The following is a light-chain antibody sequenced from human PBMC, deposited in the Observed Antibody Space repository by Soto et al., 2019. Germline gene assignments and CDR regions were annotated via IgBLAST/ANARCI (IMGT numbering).Light chain of an antibody. V-gene: IGKV3-15*01. J-gene: IGKJ2*01. Sequence: EIVMTQSPATLSVSPGERATLSCRASQGVSSKLAWFQQKPGQAPSLLIYGVSTRAIGVPVRFSGSGSGTEFTLTINSLQSEDFAVYYCQQYNNWPHTFXQGTKVDIK. CDR1: QGVSSK. CDR2: GVS. CDR3: QQYNNWPHT.